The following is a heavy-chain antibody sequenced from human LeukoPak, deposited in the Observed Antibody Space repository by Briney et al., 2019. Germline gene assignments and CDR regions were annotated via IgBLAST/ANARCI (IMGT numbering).Heavy chain of an antibody. CDR1: GGSVSSNSAD. D-gene: IGHD3-3*01. J-gene: IGHJ4*02. CDR3: ARDRPSALGVAHYYFDY. Sequence: SQTLSLTCAISGGSVSSNSADWNWIRQSPSRGLEWLGRTYYRSKWYNDYAVSVKSRITINPDTSKNQFSLQLNSVTPEDTAVYYCARDRPSALGVAHYYFDYWGQGTLVTVSS. V-gene: IGHV6-1*01. CDR2: TYYRSKWYN.